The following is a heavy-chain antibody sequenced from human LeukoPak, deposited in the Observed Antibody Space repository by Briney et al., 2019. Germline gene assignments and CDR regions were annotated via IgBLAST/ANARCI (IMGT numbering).Heavy chain of an antibody. J-gene: IGHJ5*02. CDR2: INPNSGGT. V-gene: IGHV1-2*02. D-gene: IGHD2-2*01. CDR3: ARDWGYCSSTSCYPHNWFDP. CDR1: GYTFTGYY. Sequence: EASVKVSCKASGYTFTGYYMHWVRQAPGQGLEWMGWINPNSGGTNYAQRFQGRVTMTRDTSISTAYMELSRLRSDDTAVYYCARDWGYCSSTSCYPHNWFDPWGQGTLVTVSS.